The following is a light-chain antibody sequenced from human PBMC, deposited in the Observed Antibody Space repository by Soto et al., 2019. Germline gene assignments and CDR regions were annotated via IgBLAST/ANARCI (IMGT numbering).Light chain of an antibody. CDR1: QSVSSS. V-gene: IGKV3-15*01. J-gene: IGKJ1*01. CDR2: GAS. CDR3: QQYNNWPRT. Sequence: EIVMTQSPATLSVSPGERATLSCRAGQSVSSSLAWYQQKPGQDPRLLIYGASTRATGIPARFSGSGSGTDFTLTISSLQSEDFAVYYCQQYNNWPRTFGQGTKVEI.